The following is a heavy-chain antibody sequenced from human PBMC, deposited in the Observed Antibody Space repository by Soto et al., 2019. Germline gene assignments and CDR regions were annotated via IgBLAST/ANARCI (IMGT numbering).Heavy chain of an antibody. V-gene: IGHV4-4*07. CDR3: ARGGTRSADLPTY. CDR2: IYSSGSA. D-gene: IGHD1-1*01. Sequence: VRLQESGPGLVEPSETLSLTCSVSGDSINNYYWSWIRQPAGKGLEWIGRIYSSGSANYNPSLKTRGTMSVHTSKNQVFLSVTSVTAADPAVYFCARGGTRSADLPTYWGQGIQVIVSS. CDR1: GDSINNYY. J-gene: IGHJ4*02.